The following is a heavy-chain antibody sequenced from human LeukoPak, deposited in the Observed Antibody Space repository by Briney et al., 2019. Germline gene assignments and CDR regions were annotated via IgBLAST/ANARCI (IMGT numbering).Heavy chain of an antibody. J-gene: IGHJ5*02. Sequence: PERSLRLSCAASGFTFTSYAMHWVRQAPGKGLEWMAVISYDGSNKYYADSVKGRFTISRDNSKNTLYLQMNSLRAEDTAVYYCARDYYDFWSGFFDPWGQGTLVTVSS. V-gene: IGHV3-30-3*01. D-gene: IGHD3-3*01. CDR2: ISYDGSNK. CDR3: ARDYYDFWSGFFDP. CDR1: GFTFTSYA.